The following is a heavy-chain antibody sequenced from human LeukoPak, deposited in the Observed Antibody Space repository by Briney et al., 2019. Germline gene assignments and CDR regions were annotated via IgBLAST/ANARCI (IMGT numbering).Heavy chain of an antibody. V-gene: IGHV4-59*02. CDR2: IYYTGNT. CDR3: ARDALHSSGSGLGYNWFDP. D-gene: IGHD3-10*01. J-gene: IGHJ5*02. Sequence: SETLSLTCTVSGGSVSSYYWSWIRQPPGKGLEWIGYIYYTGNTNYNPSLKSRVTISVDTSKNQFSLKLSSVTAADTAVYYCARDALHSSGSGLGYNWFDPWGQGTLVTVSS. CDR1: GGSVSSYY.